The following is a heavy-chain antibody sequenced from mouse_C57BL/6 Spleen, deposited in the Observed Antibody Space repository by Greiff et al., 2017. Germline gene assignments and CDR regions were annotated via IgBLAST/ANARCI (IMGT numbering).Heavy chain of an antibody. J-gene: IGHJ3*01. CDR3: TSRGFAY. V-gene: IGHV1-15*01. CDR2: IDPETGGT. CDR1: GYTFTDYE. Sequence: QVQLQQSGAELVRPGASVTLSCKASGYTFTDYEMHWVKQTPVHGLEWIGAIDPETGGTAYNQKFKGKAILTADKSSRTAYMELRSLTSEDSAVYYCTSRGFAYWGQGTLVTVSA.